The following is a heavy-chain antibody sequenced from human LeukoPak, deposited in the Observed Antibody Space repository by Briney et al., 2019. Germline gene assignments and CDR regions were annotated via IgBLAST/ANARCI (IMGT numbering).Heavy chain of an antibody. J-gene: IGHJ5*01. CDR1: GFTFSSYA. V-gene: IGHV3-23*01. CDR2: ISGSGGST. Sequence: GGSLRLSCAASGFTFSSYAMSWVRQAPGKGLKWVSTISGSGGSTYYADSVKGRFTISRDNSKNTLYLQMSRLRAEDTAVYYCAKXXXXXXXXGXXDSWGXGTLVT. CDR3: AKXXXXXXXXGXXDS.